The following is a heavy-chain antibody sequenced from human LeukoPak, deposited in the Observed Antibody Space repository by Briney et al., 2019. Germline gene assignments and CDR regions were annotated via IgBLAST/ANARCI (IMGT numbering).Heavy chain of an antibody. Sequence: PSETLSLTCTVSGGSISSYYWSWTRQPPGKGLEWIGYIYYSGSTNYNPSLKSRVTISVDTSKNQFSLKLSSVTAADTAVYYCARGPWYSSSWYPFDYWGQGTLVTVSS. CDR1: GGSISSYY. J-gene: IGHJ4*02. V-gene: IGHV4-59*08. CDR2: IYYSGST. CDR3: ARGPWYSSSWYPFDY. D-gene: IGHD6-13*01.